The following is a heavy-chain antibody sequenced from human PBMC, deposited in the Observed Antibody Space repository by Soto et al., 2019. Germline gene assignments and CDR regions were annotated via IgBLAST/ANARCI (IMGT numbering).Heavy chain of an antibody. CDR3: AKGGRQWLVTSDFNY. CDR2: GSHDGRNT. Sequence: VQLVESGGGVVQPGRSLRLSCAASGFTFSDYAIHWVRQAPGKGLEWVAVGSHDGRNTHYADSVKGRFTISRDSSKNTVSLEMTSLRAEDTAVYYCAKGGRQWLVTSDFNYWGQGALVTVSS. CDR1: GFTFSDYA. J-gene: IGHJ4*02. D-gene: IGHD6-19*01. V-gene: IGHV3-30*18.